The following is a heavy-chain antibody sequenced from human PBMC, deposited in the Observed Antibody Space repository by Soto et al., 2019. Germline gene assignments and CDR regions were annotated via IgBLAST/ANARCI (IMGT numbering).Heavy chain of an antibody. CDR1: GXTFSSYG. D-gene: IGHD6-19*01. V-gene: IGHV3-23*01. Sequence: PXGSLRLTCAASGXTFSSYGMSWVRQAPGKGLEWVSAIIGGSISTYYADDVKGLFTISRENSKNTLYLQMNSLKDEETATYYCAKGVDNSGWYYSGMDVWGQGTTGTVS. CDR3: AKGVDNSGWYYSGMDV. J-gene: IGHJ6*02. CDR2: IIGGSIST.